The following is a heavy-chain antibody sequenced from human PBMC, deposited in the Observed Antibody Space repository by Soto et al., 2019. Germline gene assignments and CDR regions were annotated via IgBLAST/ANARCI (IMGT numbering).Heavy chain of an antibody. Sequence: QAQLVQSGAEVKKPGGSVRVSCKASGYIFSTFGITWVRQAPGQGLEWVGWISGYNGNTDDGRKLQGRVNMTIDAATSTAYMDLRSLRSDDTAVYYRARAEAYSSSWYAMDVWGQGTTVTVSS. CDR3: ARAEAYSSSWYAMDV. J-gene: IGHJ6*02. CDR1: GYIFSTFG. D-gene: IGHD6-13*01. V-gene: IGHV1-18*01. CDR2: ISGYNGNT.